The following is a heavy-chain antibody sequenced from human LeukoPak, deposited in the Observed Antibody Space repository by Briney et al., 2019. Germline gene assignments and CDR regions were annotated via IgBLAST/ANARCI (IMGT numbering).Heavy chain of an antibody. CDR3: AKLIAGVVRGVILPFDY. J-gene: IGHJ4*02. D-gene: IGHD3-10*01. CDR2: ISGSGGST. CDR1: GFTFSSYA. V-gene: IGHV3-23*01. Sequence: GGSLRLSCAASGFTFSSYAMSWVRQAPGKGLEWVSAISGSGGSTYYADSVKGRFTISRDNSKNTLYLQMNSLRAEDTAVNYCAKLIAGVVRGVILPFDYWGQGTLVTVSS.